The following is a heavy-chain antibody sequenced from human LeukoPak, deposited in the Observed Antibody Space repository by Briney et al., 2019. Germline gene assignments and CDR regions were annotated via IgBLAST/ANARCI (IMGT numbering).Heavy chain of an antibody. CDR2: IYYSGST. V-gene: IGHV4-39*01. D-gene: IGHD2-2*01. CDR3: ARLVRAPAAMMGVFDP. CDR1: GGSISSSSYS. Sequence: SETLSLTCTVSGGSISSSSYSWGWIRQPPGKGLEWIGSIYYSGSTYYNPSLKSRVTISVDTCKNQFSLKLSSVTAADTAVYYCARLVRAPAAMMGVFDPWGQGTLVTVSS. J-gene: IGHJ5*02.